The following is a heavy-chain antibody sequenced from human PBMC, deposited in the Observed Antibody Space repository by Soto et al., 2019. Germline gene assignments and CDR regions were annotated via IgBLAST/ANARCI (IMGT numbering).Heavy chain of an antibody. D-gene: IGHD6-19*01. V-gene: IGHV3-53*01. J-gene: IGHJ3*01. CDR2: IYSGGST. Sequence: VGSLRLSCAGSGFIVSSYYMSWVRQAPGKGLEWISVIYSGGSTYYADSVKGRFTISRDNSENTLYLQLNSLRAEDTAVYYCAKSGGNGWFADAFDVWGQGTMVTVSS. CDR3: AKSGGNGWFADAFDV. CDR1: GFIVSSYY.